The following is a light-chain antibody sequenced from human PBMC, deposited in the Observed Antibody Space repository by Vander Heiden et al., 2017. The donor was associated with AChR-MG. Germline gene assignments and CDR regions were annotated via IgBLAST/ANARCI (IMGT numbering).Light chain of an antibody. Sequence: QSVLTQPPSVSGDPRQRVSIPCPGSGFNCGENFDVHWYQQRPGAAPRLLIFGNIDRPSRVPDRFSASKSGTSASLTITGLQTEDEADYYCQSYDNGLSVWVFGGGTKLTVL. J-gene: IGLJ3*02. CDR2: GNI. CDR1: GFNCGENFD. CDR3: QSYDNGLSVWV. V-gene: IGLV1-40*01.